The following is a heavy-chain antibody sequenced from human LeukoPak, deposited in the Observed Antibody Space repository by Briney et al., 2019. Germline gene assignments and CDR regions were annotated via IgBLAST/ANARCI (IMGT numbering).Heavy chain of an antibody. Sequence: GGSLRLSCAASGFTFSSYSIDWVRQAPGKGLELLSYISSSSSTIYYADSVKGRFTISRDNAKNSVYLQMNSLRAEDTAVYYCARVWSSGYTKDYWGQGTLVTVSS. V-gene: IGHV3-48*04. D-gene: IGHD3-22*01. CDR2: ISSSSSTI. J-gene: IGHJ4*02. CDR3: ARVWSSGYTKDY. CDR1: GFTFSSYS.